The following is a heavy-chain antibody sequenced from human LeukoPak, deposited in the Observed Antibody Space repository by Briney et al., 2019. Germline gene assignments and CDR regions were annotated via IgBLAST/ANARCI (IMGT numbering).Heavy chain of an antibody. D-gene: IGHD4-23*01. V-gene: IGHV4-34*01. J-gene: IGHJ4*02. CDR2: INHSGST. Sequence: SETLSLTCAVYGGSFSGYYWSWIRQPPGKGLEWIGEINHSGSTNYNPSLKSRVTISVDTSKNQFSLKLSSVTAADTAVYYCATKPPYGGAGTSGDYWGQGTLVTVSS. CDR1: GGSFSGYY. CDR3: ATKPPYGGAGTSGDY.